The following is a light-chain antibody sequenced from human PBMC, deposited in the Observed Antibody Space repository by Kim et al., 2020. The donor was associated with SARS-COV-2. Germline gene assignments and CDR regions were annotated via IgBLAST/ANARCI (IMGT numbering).Light chain of an antibody. J-gene: IGKJ2*01. CDR2: WTS. CDR1: QTILHSSNNKNY. CDR3: QQFFSSPT. V-gene: IGKV4-1*01. Sequence: DIVLAQSPDSLAVSLGERATINCRSSQTILHSSNNKNYLAWYQQKPGQSPKLLISWTSTRESGVPDRFSGSGSGTDFTLTISSLQAEDVAVYYCQQFFSSPTFGQGTKLEI.